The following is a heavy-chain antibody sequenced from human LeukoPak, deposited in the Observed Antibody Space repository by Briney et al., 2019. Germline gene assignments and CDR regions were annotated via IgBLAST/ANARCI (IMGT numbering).Heavy chain of an antibody. D-gene: IGHD4-23*01. CDR2: ISYDGSNK. CDR3: ARAVSGNSYSNYFGY. Sequence: GGSLRLSCAASGFSFSTYWMSWVRQAPGKGLEWVAVISYDGSNKYYADSVKGRFTISRDNSKNTLYLQMNSLRAEDTAVYYCARAVSGNSYSNYFGYWGQGTLVTVSS. J-gene: IGHJ4*02. V-gene: IGHV3-30-3*01. CDR1: GFSFSTYW.